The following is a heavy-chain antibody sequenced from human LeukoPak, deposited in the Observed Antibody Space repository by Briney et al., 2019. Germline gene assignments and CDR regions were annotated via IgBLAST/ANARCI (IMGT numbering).Heavy chain of an antibody. CDR3: ARGQGIFYYFDY. Sequence: ASVKVSCKASGGPFSSYAASWVRQAPGQGLEWMGGIIPVFTTTHYAQKFQGRVTITTDESTRTAYMGLSSLTSEDTAVYYCARGQGIFYYFDYWGQGTLVTVSS. D-gene: IGHD3-3*01. J-gene: IGHJ4*02. V-gene: IGHV1-69*05. CDR1: GGPFSSYA. CDR2: IIPVFTTT.